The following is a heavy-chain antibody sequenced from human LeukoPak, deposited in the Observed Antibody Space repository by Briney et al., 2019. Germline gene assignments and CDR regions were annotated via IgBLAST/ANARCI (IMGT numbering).Heavy chain of an antibody. D-gene: IGHD3-3*01. V-gene: IGHV3-74*01. CDR1: GFTFSSYG. CDR3: ARVYYDFWSGYQNYYYGMDV. CDR2: INSDGSST. J-gene: IGHJ6*02. Sequence: QPGRSLRLSCAASGFTFSSYGMHWARQAPGKGLVWVSRINSDGSSTSYADSVKGRFTISRDNAKNTLYLQMNSLRAEDTAVYYCARVYYDFWSGYQNYYYGMDVWGQGTTVTVSS.